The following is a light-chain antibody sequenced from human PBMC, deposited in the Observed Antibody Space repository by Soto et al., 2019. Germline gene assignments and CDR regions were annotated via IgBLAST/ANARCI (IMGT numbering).Light chain of an antibody. CDR3: QSADSSGTSV. CDR1: ALPKQY. J-gene: IGLJ2*01. V-gene: IGLV3-25*03. CDR2: KDS. Sequence: SYELTQPPSVSVSPGQTARITCSGDALPKQYAYWYQQKPGQAPVLVIYKDSERPSGIPERFSGSSSGTTVTLTISGVQAEDEADYYCQSADSSGTSVFGGGTKADRP.